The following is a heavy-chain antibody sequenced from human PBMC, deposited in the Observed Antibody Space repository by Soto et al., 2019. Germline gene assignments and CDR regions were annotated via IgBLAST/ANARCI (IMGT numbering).Heavy chain of an antibody. V-gene: IGHV3-48*01. CDR3: ARGAYYYDSSGLSY. CDR1: GFIFSRYS. J-gene: IGHJ4*02. D-gene: IGHD3-22*01. CDR2: ISSSSSTI. Sequence: PGGSLRLSCAVSGFIFSRYSMNWVRQALGKGLEWVSYISSSSSTIYYADSVKGRFTISRDNAKNSLYLQMNSLRAEDTAVYYCARGAYYYDSSGLSYWGQGTLVTVSS.